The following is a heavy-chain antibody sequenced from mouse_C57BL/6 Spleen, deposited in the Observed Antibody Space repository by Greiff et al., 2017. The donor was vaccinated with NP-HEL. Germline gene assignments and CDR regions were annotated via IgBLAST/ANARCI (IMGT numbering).Heavy chain of an antibody. J-gene: IGHJ4*01. V-gene: IGHV1-26*01. CDR1: GYTFTDYY. CDR2: INPNNGGT. Sequence: VQLQQSGPELVKPGASVKISCKASGYTFTDYYMNWVKQSHGKSLEWIGDINPNNGGTSYNQKFKGKATLTVDKSSSTAYMELRSLTSEDSAVYYCARYDTTVVAPMDYWGQGTSVTVSS. CDR3: ARYDTTVVAPMDY. D-gene: IGHD1-1*01.